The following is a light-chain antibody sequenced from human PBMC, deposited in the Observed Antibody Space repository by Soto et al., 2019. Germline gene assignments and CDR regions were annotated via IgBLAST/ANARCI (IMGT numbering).Light chain of an antibody. Sequence: DIQISQSRSTLSTAVGDRVAVSCVASQNINNWLAWYHQKPGKAPRLLIYDAFSLASGVPSTFSGTGSGTAFTLTISSLQPDDLATYSCQQYHTVPYTFGQGTRLEI. J-gene: IGKJ5*01. CDR2: DAF. CDR1: QNINNW. V-gene: IGKV1-5*01. CDR3: QQYHTVPYT.